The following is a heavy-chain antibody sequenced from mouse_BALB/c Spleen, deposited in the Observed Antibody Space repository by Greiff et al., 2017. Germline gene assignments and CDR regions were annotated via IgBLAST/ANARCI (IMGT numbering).Heavy chain of an antibody. CDR1: GFTFSSYT. CDR2: ISNGGGST. V-gene: IGHV5-12-2*01. D-gene: IGHD1-2*01. CDR3: ARQGITTATSAMDD. Sequence: EVQRVESGGGLVQPGGSLKLSCAASGFTFSSYTMSWVRQTPEKRLEWVAYISNGGGSTYYPDTVKGRFTISRDTAKNTLYLQMSSLKSEDTAMYYCARQGITTATSAMDDWGQGTSVTVSA. J-gene: IGHJ4*01.